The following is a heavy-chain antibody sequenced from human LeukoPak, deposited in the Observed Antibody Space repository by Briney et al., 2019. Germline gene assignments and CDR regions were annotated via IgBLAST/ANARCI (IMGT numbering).Heavy chain of an antibody. V-gene: IGHV3-43*01. D-gene: IGHD4-17*01. Sequence: GGSLRLSCAASGFTFEDYTMHWVRQVPGKGLEWVSLISWDGGHTYYADSVRGRFTISRDNSKNSLYLHMKSLRTEDTAVYYCARVSPNTVTTLQYFDYWGQGTLVTVSS. CDR3: ARVSPNTVTTLQYFDY. CDR1: GFTFEDYT. CDR2: ISWDGGHT. J-gene: IGHJ4*02.